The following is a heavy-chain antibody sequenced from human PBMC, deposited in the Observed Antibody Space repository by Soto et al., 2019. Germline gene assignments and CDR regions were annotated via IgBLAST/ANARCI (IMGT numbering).Heavy chain of an antibody. Sequence: QVQLQQWGAGLLKPSETLSLTCAVYGGSFSGYYWSWIRQPPGKGLEWIGEINHSGSTNYNPSLKTRVTISVDTSKILFSRKLSSVTAASRAVYYCARTYSSSWSPFDYWGPGTLVTVSS. CDR2: INHSGST. D-gene: IGHD6-13*01. CDR3: ARTYSSSWSPFDY. CDR1: GGSFSGYY. J-gene: IGHJ4*02. V-gene: IGHV4-34*01.